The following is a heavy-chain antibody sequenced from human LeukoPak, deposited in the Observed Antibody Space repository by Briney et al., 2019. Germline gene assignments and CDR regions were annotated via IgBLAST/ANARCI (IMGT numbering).Heavy chain of an antibody. V-gene: IGHV4-4*02. CDR2: ISHTGSI. CDR1: GASITSRIW. D-gene: IGHD1-26*01. Sequence: SETLSLTCVVSGASITSRIWWSWVRQPPGKGLEWIGEISHTGSIDYTPSLKSRATISLDKSKNQLSLNLTSVTAADTAMYYCARSPRATTGAFDIWGQGTMVTVSS. CDR3: ARSPRATTGAFDI. J-gene: IGHJ3*02.